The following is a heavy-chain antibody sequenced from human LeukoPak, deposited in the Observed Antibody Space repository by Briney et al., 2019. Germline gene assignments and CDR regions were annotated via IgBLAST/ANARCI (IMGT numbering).Heavy chain of an antibody. Sequence: GGSLRLSCAASGFTFSSYGMHWVRQAPGKGLEWVAFIRYDGSNKYYADSVKGRFTISRDNSKNTLYLQMNSLRAEDTAVYYCASTNNDFWSGYLWGQGTLVTVSS. D-gene: IGHD3-3*01. CDR3: ASTNNDFWSGYL. V-gene: IGHV3-30*02. CDR2: IRYDGSNK. J-gene: IGHJ4*02. CDR1: GFTFSSYG.